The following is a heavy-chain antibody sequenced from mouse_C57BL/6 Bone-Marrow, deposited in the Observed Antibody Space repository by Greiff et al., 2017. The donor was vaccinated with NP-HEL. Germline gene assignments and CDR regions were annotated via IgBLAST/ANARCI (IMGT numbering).Heavy chain of an antibody. Sequence: VHVKQSGTVLARPGASVKMSCKTSGYTFTSYWMHWVKQRPGQGLEWIGAIYPGNSDTSYNQKFKGKAKMTAVTSASTAYMELSSLTTEDSAVEDCASEAYSCGRISDYWGQGTTLTVSS. CDR2: IYPGNSDT. J-gene: IGHJ2*01. D-gene: IGHD1-1*01. CDR1: GYTFTSYW. V-gene: IGHV1-5*01. CDR3: ASEAYSCGRISDY.